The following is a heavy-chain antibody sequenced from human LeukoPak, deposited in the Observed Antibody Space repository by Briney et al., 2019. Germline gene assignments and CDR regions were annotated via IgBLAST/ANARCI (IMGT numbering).Heavy chain of an antibody. J-gene: IGHJ5*02. D-gene: IGHD3-22*01. CDR2: IYHSGST. CDR1: GYSISSGYY. Sequence: ASETLSLTCTVSGYSISSGYYWGWIRQPPGKGLEWIGSIYHSGSTYYNPSLKSRVTISVDTSKNQFSLKLSSVTAADTAVYYCARDVAYYSDSSGYHWFDPWGQGTLVTVSS. CDR3: ARDVAYYSDSSGYHWFDP. V-gene: IGHV4-38-2*02.